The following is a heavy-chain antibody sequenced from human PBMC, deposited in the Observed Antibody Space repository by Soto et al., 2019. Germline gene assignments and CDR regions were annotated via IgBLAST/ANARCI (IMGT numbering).Heavy chain of an antibody. V-gene: IGHV3-30*19. CDR3: ARDGTYYYDSSGYYFTY. J-gene: IGHJ4*02. D-gene: IGHD3-22*01. CDR2: IWYDGSNK. Sequence: GGSLRLSCAASGFTFSSYGMHWVRQAPGKGLEWVAVIWYDGSNKYYADSVKGRFTISRDNSKNTLYLQMNSLRAEDTAVYYCARDGTYYYDSSGYYFTYWGQGTLVTVSS. CDR1: GFTFSSYG.